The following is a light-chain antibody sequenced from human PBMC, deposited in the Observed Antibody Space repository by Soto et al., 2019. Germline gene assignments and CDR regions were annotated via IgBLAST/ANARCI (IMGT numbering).Light chain of an antibody. CDR1: SGHSSYA. CDR3: QTWGTGIHRV. J-gene: IGLJ2*01. CDR2: LNSGGSH. V-gene: IGLV4-69*01. Sequence: QSVLTQSPSASASLGASVKLTCTLSSGHSSYAIAWHQQQPEKGPRYLMKLNSGGSHSKGDGIPDRFSGSSSGAERYLTISSLQSEDEADYYCQTWGTGIHRVFGGGTKVTVL.